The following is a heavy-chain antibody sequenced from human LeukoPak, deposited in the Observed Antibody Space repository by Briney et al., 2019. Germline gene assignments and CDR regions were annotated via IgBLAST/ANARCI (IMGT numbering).Heavy chain of an antibody. CDR2: ISAGGGTI. Sequence: GGSLRLSCAASGFTFISYAMTWVRQAPGKGLEWVSAISAGGGTILYADSVKGRFTISRDNSKDTLYLQMNSLRAEDTAVYYCAREITMVRGVAYWGQGTLVTVSS. J-gene: IGHJ4*02. D-gene: IGHD3-10*01. CDR3: AREITMVRGVAY. CDR1: GFTFISYA. V-gene: IGHV3-23*01.